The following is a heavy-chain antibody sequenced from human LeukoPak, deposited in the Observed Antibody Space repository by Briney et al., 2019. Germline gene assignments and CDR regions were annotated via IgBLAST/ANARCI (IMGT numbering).Heavy chain of an antibody. CDR3: AREGGSVCSGGSCYGFDP. V-gene: IGHV1-2*02. J-gene: IGHJ5*02. CDR2: INPNSGGT. Sequence: GASVKVSCKASGYTFTGYYMHWVRQAPGQGLEWMGWINPNSGGTNYAQKFQGRVTMTRDTSISTAYMELSRLRSDDTAVYYCAREGGSVCSGGSCYGFDPWGQGTLVTVSS. CDR1: GYTFTGYY. D-gene: IGHD2-15*01.